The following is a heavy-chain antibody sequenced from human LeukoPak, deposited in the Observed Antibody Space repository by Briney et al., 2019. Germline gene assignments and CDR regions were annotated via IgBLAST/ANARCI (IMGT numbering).Heavy chain of an antibody. CDR1: GFTFSSYS. J-gene: IGHJ5*02. Sequence: PGGSLRLSCAASGFTFSSYSMNWVRQAPGKGLEWVAVISYDGSNKYYADSVKGRFTISRDNSKNTLYLQMNSLRAEDTAVYYCAPRAPSSWGQGTLVTVSS. V-gene: IGHV3-30*03. CDR3: APRAPSS. D-gene: IGHD6-6*01. CDR2: ISYDGSNK.